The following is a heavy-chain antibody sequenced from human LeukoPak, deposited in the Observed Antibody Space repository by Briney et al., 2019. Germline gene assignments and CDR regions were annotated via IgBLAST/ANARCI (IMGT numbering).Heavy chain of an antibody. CDR2: IYYSGST. CDR1: GGSISSYY. V-gene: IGHV4-59*01. CDR3: ARDPGGYDYVWGSYRYRSNWFDP. D-gene: IGHD3-16*02. Sequence: SETLSLTCTVSGGSISSYYWSWIRQPPGKGLEWIGYIYYSGSTNYNPSLKSRVTISVDTSKNQFSLKLSSVTAADTAEYYCARDPGGYDYVWGSYRYRSNWFDPWGQGTLVTVSS. J-gene: IGHJ5*02.